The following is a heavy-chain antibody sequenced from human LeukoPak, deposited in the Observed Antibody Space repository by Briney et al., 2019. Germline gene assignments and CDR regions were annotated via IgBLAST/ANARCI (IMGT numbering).Heavy chain of an antibody. D-gene: IGHD5-24*01. J-gene: IGHJ4*02. CDR2: ISSSSYI. V-gene: IGHV3-21*01. CDR3: AREVGDGYPWEDYYFDY. Sequence: GGSLRLSCAASGFTFSSYSMNWVRQAPGKGLEWVSSISSSSYIYYADSVKGRFTISRDSAKNSLYLQMNSLRAEDTAVYYCAREVGDGYPWEDYYFDYWGQGTLVTVSS. CDR1: GFTFSSYS.